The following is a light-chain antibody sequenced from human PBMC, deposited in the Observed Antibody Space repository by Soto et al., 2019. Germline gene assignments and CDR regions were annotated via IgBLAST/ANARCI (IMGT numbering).Light chain of an antibody. V-gene: IGLV1-40*01. CDR2: SNS. J-gene: IGLJ1*01. CDR1: NSNIGAGYD. Sequence: QSVLTQPPSVSGAPGQRVTISCTGSNSNIGAGYDVHWYQQLPGTAPKLLIYSNSNRPSGVPDRFSGSKSDTSASLAITGLQAEDEADYYCQSYDNDLSGFVSGTGTKVTVL. CDR3: QSYDNDLSGFV.